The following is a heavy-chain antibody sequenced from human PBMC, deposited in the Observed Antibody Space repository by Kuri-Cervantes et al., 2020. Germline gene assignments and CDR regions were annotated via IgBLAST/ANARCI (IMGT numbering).Heavy chain of an antibody. CDR3: ARSLAAGRNWFDP. Sequence: SETLSLTCTVSGYSISSGYYWGWIRQPPGKGLEWIGSIYHSGSTYYNPSLKSRVTISVDMTKNQLSLKLTSVTAADTAIYYCARSLAAGRNWFDPWGQGTLVTVSS. CDR2: IYHSGST. CDR1: GYSISSGYY. J-gene: IGHJ5*02. V-gene: IGHV4-38-2*02. D-gene: IGHD6-6*01.